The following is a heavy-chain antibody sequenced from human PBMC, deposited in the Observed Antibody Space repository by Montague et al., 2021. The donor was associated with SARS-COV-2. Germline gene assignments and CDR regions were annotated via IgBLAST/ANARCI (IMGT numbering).Heavy chain of an antibody. J-gene: IGHJ5*02. CDR1: GYSFASYW. CDR3: ARHGGDILTGYYKFWWFDP. V-gene: IGHV5-10-1*01. D-gene: IGHD3-9*01. CDR2: IDPSDSYT. Sequence: QPGEEVKKPGESLRISCKGSGYSFASYWISWVRQMPGKGLEWMGRIDPSDSYTNYSPSFQGHVTISADKSISTAYLQWSSLKASDTAMYYCARHGGDILTGYYKFWWFDPWGQGTLVTVSS.